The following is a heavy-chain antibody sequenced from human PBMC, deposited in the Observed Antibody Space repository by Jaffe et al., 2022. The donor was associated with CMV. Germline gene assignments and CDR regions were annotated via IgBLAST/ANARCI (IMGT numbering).Heavy chain of an antibody. CDR1: GGSFSGYY. CDR3: ARGELITMVRGVISYYYYYGMDV. J-gene: IGHJ6*02. CDR2: INHSGST. D-gene: IGHD3-10*01. Sequence: QVQLQQWGAGLLKPSETLSLTCAVYGGSFSGYYWSWIRQPPGKGLEWIGEINHSGSTNYNPSLKSRVTISVDTSKNQFSLKLSSVTAADTAVYYCARGELITMVRGVISYYYYYGMDVWGQGTTVTVSS. V-gene: IGHV4-34*01.